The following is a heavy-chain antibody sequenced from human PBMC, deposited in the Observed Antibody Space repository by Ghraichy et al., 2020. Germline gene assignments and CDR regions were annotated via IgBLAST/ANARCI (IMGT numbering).Heavy chain of an antibody. Sequence: SETLSLTCTVSGGSISSYYWSWIRQPPGKGLEWIGYIYYSGSTNYNPSLKSRVTISVDTSKNQFSLKLSSVTAADTAVYYCARRDGYNASLYYYYGMDVWGQGTTVTVSS. V-gene: IGHV4-59*08. D-gene: IGHD5-24*01. J-gene: IGHJ6*02. CDR3: ARRDGYNASLYYYYGMDV. CDR1: GGSISSYY. CDR2: IYYSGST.